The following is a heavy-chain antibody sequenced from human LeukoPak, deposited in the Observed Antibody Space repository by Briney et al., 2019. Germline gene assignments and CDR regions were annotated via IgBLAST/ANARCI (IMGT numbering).Heavy chain of an antibody. D-gene: IGHD5-12*01. CDR1: GGSLSSSSYY. J-gene: IGHJ6*02. CDR3: ARDRSDIVATIVESDYYGMDV. Sequence: SETLSLTCTVSGGSLSSSSYYWGWIRQPPGKGLEWIGSIYYSGSTYYNPSLKSRVTISVDTSKNQFSLKLSSVTAADTAVYYCARDRSDIVATIVESDYYGMDVWGQGTTVTVSS. V-gene: IGHV4-39*07. CDR2: IYYSGST.